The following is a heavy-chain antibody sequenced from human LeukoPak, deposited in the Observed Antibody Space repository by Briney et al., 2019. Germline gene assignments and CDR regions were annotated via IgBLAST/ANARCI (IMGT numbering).Heavy chain of an antibody. J-gene: IGHJ3*02. Sequence: SETLSLTCAVYGGSFSGYYWSWIRQPPGKGLEWIGEINHSGSTNYNPSLKSRVTISVDTSKNQFSLKLSSVTAADTAVHYCARDDDYGGDSRAFDIWGQGTMVTVSS. CDR1: GGSFSGYY. D-gene: IGHD4-23*01. CDR3: ARDDDYGGDSRAFDI. V-gene: IGHV4-34*01. CDR2: INHSGST.